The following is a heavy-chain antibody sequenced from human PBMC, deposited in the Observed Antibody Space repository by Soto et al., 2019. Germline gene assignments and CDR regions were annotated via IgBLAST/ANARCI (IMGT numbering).Heavy chain of an antibody. CDR3: TKSSGGSSSVGMDY. Sequence: QVQLVESGGGVVQPGRSLRLSCAGSGFIFKNYALNWVRQAPGKGLEWVASITRDGYNKYYADSMKGRFTISRDNSRDTLSLQMTAPTIEDSSVYYCTKSSGGSSSVGMDYWGQGTRVTVSS. CDR2: ITRDGYNK. CDR1: GFIFKNYA. D-gene: IGHD6-6*01. J-gene: IGHJ4*02. V-gene: IGHV3-30*04.